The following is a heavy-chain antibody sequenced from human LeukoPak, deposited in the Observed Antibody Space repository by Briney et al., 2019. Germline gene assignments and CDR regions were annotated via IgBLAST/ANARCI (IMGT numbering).Heavy chain of an antibody. Sequence: PSETLSLTCTVSGGSISSSNYYWGWIRQPPGKGLEWIGNIYYSGSTYYNPSLESRVTMSLDTSKNQFSLKLSSVTAADTAVYYCARVDIVVVPAALTHNWFDPWGQGTLVTVSS. CDR1: GGSISSSNYY. D-gene: IGHD2-2*01. V-gene: IGHV4-39*07. CDR2: IYYSGST. CDR3: ARVDIVVVPAALTHNWFDP. J-gene: IGHJ5*02.